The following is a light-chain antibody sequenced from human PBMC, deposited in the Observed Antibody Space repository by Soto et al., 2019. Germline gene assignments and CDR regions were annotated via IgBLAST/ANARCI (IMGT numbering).Light chain of an antibody. CDR1: SSNIGNNY. V-gene: IGLV1-51*02. Sequence: QSVLTQPPSVSAAPGQKVTISCSGSSSNIGNNYVSWYQQLPGTAPKLLIYENNKRPSGIPDRFSGSKSGTSATLGITGLQTGDEADYYCGTWDSSLSVYAFGTGTKLTVL. J-gene: IGLJ1*01. CDR2: ENN. CDR3: GTWDSSLSVYA.